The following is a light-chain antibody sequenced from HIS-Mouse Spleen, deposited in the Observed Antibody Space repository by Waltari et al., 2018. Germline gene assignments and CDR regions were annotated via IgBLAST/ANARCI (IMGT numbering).Light chain of an antibody. Sequence: QSALTQPRSVSGSPGQSVTISCTGTSSDVGGYNYVSWYQQHPGKAPKLMIYYVSKRPSGVPDRFSGSKSGNTASLTISGLQAEDEADYCCCSYAGSYTLVFGGGTKLTVL. CDR1: SSDVGGYNY. V-gene: IGLV2-11*01. CDR2: YVS. CDR3: CSYAGSYTLV. J-gene: IGLJ2*01.